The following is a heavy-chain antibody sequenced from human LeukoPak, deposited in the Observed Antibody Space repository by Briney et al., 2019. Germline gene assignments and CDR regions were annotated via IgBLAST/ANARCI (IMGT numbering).Heavy chain of an antibody. Sequence: GESLRLSCAASGFTFSSYAMSWVRQAPGKGLEWVSAISGSGGSTYYADSVKGRFTISRDNSKNTLYLQMNSLRAEDTAVYYCAKDHHLYPTTSFDYWGQGTLVTVSS. CDR3: AKDHHLYPTTSFDY. CDR2: ISGSGGST. D-gene: IGHD3-16*01. J-gene: IGHJ4*02. V-gene: IGHV3-23*01. CDR1: GFTFSSYA.